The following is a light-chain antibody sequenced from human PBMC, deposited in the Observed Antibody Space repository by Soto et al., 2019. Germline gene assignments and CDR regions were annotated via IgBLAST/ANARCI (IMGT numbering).Light chain of an antibody. CDR1: QSVSSY. CDR2: DAS. J-gene: IGKJ5*01. CDR3: QQRSNWPIT. V-gene: IGKV3-11*01. Sequence: EIVLTQSPGTLSLSPGERATLSCRASQSVSSYLAWYQQKPGQAPRLLIYDASNRATGIPARFSGSGSGTDFTLTISSLEPKDFAVYYCQQRSNWPITFGQGTRLEIK.